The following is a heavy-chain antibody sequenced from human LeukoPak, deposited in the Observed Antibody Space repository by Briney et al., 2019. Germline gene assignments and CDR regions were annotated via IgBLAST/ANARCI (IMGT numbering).Heavy chain of an antibody. CDR2: IYYSGST. J-gene: IGHJ4*02. CDR1: GGSISSYY. Sequence: ASETLSLTCTVSGGSISSYYWSWIRQPPGKGLEWIGYIYYSGSTNYNPSLKSRVTISVDTSKNQFSLKLSSVTAADTAVYSCARTYGDYFDYWGQGTLVTVSS. V-gene: IGHV4-59*01. D-gene: IGHD4-17*01. CDR3: ARTYGDYFDY.